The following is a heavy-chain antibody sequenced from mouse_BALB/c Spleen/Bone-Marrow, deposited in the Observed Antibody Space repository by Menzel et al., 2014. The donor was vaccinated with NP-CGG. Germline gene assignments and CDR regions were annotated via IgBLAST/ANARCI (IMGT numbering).Heavy chain of an antibody. D-gene: IGHD1-1*01. V-gene: IGHV4-1*02. CDR3: ARQGYYGSSDY. Sequence: DVMLVESGGGPVQPGGSLKLSCAASGFDFSRYWMSWVRQAPGKGLEWIGEINPDSSTINYTPSLKDKFIISRDNSKNTLYLQMSKVRSEDTALYYCARQGYYGSSDYWGQGTTLTVSS. CDR1: GFDFSRYW. J-gene: IGHJ2*01. CDR2: INPDSSTI.